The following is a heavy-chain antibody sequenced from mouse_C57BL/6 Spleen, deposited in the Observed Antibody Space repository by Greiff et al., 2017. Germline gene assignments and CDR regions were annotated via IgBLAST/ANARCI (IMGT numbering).Heavy chain of an antibody. CDR2: IYPGSGST. CDR3: ARESTVVAPYYYAMDY. D-gene: IGHD1-1*01. CDR1: GYTFTSYW. Sequence: QVQLKQSGAELVKPGASVKMSCKASGYTFTSYWITWVKQRPGQGLEWIGDIYPGSGSTNYNEKFKSKATLTVDTSSSTAYMQLSSLTSEDSAVYYCARESTVVAPYYYAMDYWGQGTSVTVSS. V-gene: IGHV1-55*01. J-gene: IGHJ4*01.